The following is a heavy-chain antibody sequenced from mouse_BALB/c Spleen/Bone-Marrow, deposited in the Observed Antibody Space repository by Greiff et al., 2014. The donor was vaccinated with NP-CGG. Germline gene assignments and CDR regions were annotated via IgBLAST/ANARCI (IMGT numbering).Heavy chain of an antibody. Sequence: QVHVKQSGAELVKPGASVKLSCKASGYTFASYWMHWVKQRPGQGLEWIGEINPSNGRTNYNEKFKSKATLTVDKSSSTAYMQLSGLTSEDSAVYYCARTYFDYWGQGTTLTVSS. J-gene: IGHJ2*01. V-gene: IGHV1S81*02. CDR2: INPSNGRT. CDR3: ARTYFDY. CDR1: GYTFASYW.